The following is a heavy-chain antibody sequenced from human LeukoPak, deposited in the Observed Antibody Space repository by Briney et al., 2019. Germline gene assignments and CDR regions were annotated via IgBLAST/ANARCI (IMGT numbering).Heavy chain of an antibody. CDR1: GGSISSYY. D-gene: IGHD3-22*01. CDR2: IYYSGST. J-gene: IGHJ4*02. V-gene: IGHV4-59*08. CDR3: ARTSYYYDSSGYYYPYYFDY. Sequence: SETLSLTCTVSGGSISSYYWSWIRQPPGKGLEWIGYIYYSGSTNYNPSLKSRVTISVDTSKNQFSLKLSSVTAADTAVYYCARTSYYYDSSGYYYPYYFDYWGQGTLVTVSS.